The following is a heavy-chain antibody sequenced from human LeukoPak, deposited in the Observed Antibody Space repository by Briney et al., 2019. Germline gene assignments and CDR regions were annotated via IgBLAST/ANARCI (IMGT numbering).Heavy chain of an antibody. V-gene: IGHV4-34*01. D-gene: IGHD3-9*01. CDR1: GGSFSGYY. CDR2: INHSGST. CDR3: ARLTSPSQYYYYGMDV. J-gene: IGHJ6*02. Sequence: SETLSLTCAVYGGSFSGYYWSWIRQPPGKGREWIGEINHSGSTNYKPSLKSRVTISVDTSKNQFSLKLSYVTAADTAVYYCARLTSPSQYYYYGMDVWGQGTTVTVSS.